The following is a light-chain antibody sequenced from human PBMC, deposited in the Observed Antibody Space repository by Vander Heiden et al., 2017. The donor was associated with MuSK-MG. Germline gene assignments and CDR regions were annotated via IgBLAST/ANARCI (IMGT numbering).Light chain of an antibody. CDR3: QQYNNWPIT. CDR1: QSVGSL. V-gene: IGKV3-15*01. Sequence: ELVLTQPAATLSGSPGERVALACRASQSVGSLLDWYQQKPGQAPRLLIYGATTRATGTPVRFSGSGYGTEFTLNISSRQSEDFAVYYCQQYNNWPITFGQGTRLEIK. J-gene: IGKJ5*01. CDR2: GAT.